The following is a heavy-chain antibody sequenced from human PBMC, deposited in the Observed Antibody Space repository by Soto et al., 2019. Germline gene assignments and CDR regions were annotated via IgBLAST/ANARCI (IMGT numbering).Heavy chain of an antibody. V-gene: IGHV5-10-1*01. D-gene: IGHD3-22*01. CDR1: GYSFTSYW. CDR2: IDPSDSYT. J-gene: IGHJ4*02. Sequence: PGESLKISCKGSGYSFTSYWISWVRQMPGKGLEWMGRIDPSDSYTNYSPSFQGHVTISADKSISTAYLQWSSLKASDTAMYYCASTFRYYYDSSGYYFPDYWGQGTLVTVSS. CDR3: ASTFRYYYDSSGYYFPDY.